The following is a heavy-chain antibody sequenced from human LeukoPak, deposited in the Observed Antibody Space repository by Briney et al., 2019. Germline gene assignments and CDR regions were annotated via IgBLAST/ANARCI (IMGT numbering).Heavy chain of an antibody. V-gene: IGHV3-7*01. CDR2: IKQDGSEK. D-gene: IGHD3-16*01. Sequence: GGSLRLSCAASGFTFSNYVMTWVRQAPGKGLEWVANIKQDGSEKYYVDSVKGRFTISRDNAKNSLYLQMNSLRAEDTAVYYCARDKFGGTDYWGQGTLVTVSS. CDR1: GFTFSNYV. J-gene: IGHJ4*02. CDR3: ARDKFGGTDY.